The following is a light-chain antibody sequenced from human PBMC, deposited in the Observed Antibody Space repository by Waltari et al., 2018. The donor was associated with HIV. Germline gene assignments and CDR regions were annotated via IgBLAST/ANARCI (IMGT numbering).Light chain of an antibody. CDR1: NSNIGADYD. Sequence: QSVLTQPPSLSGIPGQRLTISCTGSNSNIGADYDVHWYQHLPGTAPKVLIYGNTKRPAGVPDRCSGSKSGASASLVITGLQAEDEADYYCQSYDNSLSGTYVFGGGTKVNVL. CDR3: QSYDNSLSGTYV. CDR2: GNT. J-gene: IGLJ1*01. V-gene: IGLV1-40*01.